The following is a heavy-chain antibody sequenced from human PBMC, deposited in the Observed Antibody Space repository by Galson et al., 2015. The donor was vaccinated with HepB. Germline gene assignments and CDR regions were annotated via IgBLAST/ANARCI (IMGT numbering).Heavy chain of an antibody. Sequence: SLRLSCAASGFTVSSNYMSWVRQAPGKGLEWVSVIYSGGSTYYADSVKGRFTISRDNSKNTLYLQMNSLRAEDTAVYYCARDSGSYLYYYYYGMDVWGQGTTVTVSS. CDR3: ARDSGSYLYYYYYGMDV. CDR1: GFTVSSNY. V-gene: IGHV3-66*01. CDR2: IYSGGST. J-gene: IGHJ6*02. D-gene: IGHD1-26*01.